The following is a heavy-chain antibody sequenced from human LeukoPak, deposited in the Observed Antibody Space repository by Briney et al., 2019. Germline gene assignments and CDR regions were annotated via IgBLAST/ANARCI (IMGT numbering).Heavy chain of an antibody. CDR2: IKSKTDGGTT. J-gene: IGHJ4*02. V-gene: IGHV3-15*01. Sequence: GGSLRLSCGASGFTFSNAWMSWVRQAPGKGLEWVGRIKSKTDGGTTDYAAPVKGRFTISRDDSKNTLYLQMNSLKTEDTAVYYCTTYPMVYAMNYWGQGTPVTVSS. CDR3: TTYPMVYAMNY. CDR1: GFTFSNAW. D-gene: IGHD2-8*01.